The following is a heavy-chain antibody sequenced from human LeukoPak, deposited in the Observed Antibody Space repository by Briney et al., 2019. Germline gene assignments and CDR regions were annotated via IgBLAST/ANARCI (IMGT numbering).Heavy chain of an antibody. CDR2: ISSSSSYI. CDR1: GFTFSSYS. V-gene: IGHV3-21*01. Sequence: GGSLRLSCAASGFTFSSYSMNWVRQAPGKGLEWVSSISSSSSYIYYADSVKGRFTISRDNAKNSLYLQMNSLRAEDTAVYYCARAGGTTGPDEGNWFDPWGQGTLVTV. D-gene: IGHD1-1*01. CDR3: ARAGGTTGPDEGNWFDP. J-gene: IGHJ5*02.